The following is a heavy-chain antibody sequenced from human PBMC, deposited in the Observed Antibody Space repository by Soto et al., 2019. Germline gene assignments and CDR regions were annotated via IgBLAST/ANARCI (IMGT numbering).Heavy chain of an antibody. Sequence: SLRLSCAASGFTFSSYGMHWVRQAPGKGLEWVAVIWYDGSNKYYADSVKGRFTISRDNSKNTLYLQMNSLRAEDTAVYYCARDHSRNYGYYYYYMDVWGKGTTVTVSS. J-gene: IGHJ6*03. D-gene: IGHD1-26*01. CDR2: IWYDGSNK. V-gene: IGHV3-33*01. CDR3: ARDHSRNYGYYYYYMDV. CDR1: GFTFSSYG.